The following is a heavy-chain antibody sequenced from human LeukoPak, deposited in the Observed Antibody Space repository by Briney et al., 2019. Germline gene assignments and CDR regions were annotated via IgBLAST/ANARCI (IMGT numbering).Heavy chain of an antibody. V-gene: IGHV1-2*02. D-gene: IGHD6-13*01. Sequence: GASVKVSYKASGYTFTDHHMHWVRQAPGQGLEWMGWINPDSGGADYAQKFQGRVTMTRDTSITTSYMELSSLTSDDTAVYYCARASLASAGTRFWGQGTLVTVSS. J-gene: IGHJ4*02. CDR2: INPDSGGA. CDR1: GYTFTDHH. CDR3: ARASLASAGTRF.